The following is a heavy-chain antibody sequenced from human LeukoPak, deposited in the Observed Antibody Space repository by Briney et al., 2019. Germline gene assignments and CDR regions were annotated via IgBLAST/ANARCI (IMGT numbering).Heavy chain of an antibody. CDR3: AKERSFGTWLGDY. V-gene: IGHV3-23*01. CDR2: ISGSGGST. D-gene: IGHD2/OR15-2a*01. CDR1: GFTFSSYA. J-gene: IGHJ4*02. Sequence: PGGSLRLSCAASGFTFSSYAMTWVRQAPGKGPEWVSAISGSGGSTYYADSVKGRFTISRDNSKNTLYMQMNSLRAEDTAVYYCAKERSFGTWLGDYWGQGTPVAVSS.